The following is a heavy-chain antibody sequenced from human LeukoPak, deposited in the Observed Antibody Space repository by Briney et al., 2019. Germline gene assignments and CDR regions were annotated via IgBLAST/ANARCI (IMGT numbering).Heavy chain of an antibody. Sequence: SETLSLTCTASGGSLSSYFWSWIRQPPGKGLEWIGYIHNSATTNCNPSLKSRVTISVDTSKNQFSLKLSSVTAADTAVYYCARVYGSGYDFRGAFDIWGQGTMVTVSS. CDR3: ARVYGSGYDFRGAFDI. CDR2: IHNSATT. J-gene: IGHJ3*02. V-gene: IGHV4-59*01. CDR1: GGSLSSYF. D-gene: IGHD5-12*01.